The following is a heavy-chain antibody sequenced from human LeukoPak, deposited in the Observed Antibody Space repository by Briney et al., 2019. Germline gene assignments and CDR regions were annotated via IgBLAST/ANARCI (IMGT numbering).Heavy chain of an antibody. J-gene: IGHJ4*02. CDR3: ARGKVRGVIIAPFDY. Sequence: SETLSLTCAVYGGSFSGYYWSSIRQPPGKGLEWIGEINHSGSTNYNPSLKSRVTISVDTSKNQFSLKLSSVTAADTAVYYCARGKVRGVIIAPFDYWGQGTLVTVSS. D-gene: IGHD3-10*01. V-gene: IGHV4-34*01. CDR2: INHSGST. CDR1: GGSFSGYY.